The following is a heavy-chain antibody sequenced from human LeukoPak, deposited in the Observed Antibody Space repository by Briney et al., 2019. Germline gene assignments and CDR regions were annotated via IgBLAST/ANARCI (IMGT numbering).Heavy chain of an antibody. J-gene: IGHJ4*02. Sequence: SETLSLTCAVYGGSFSGYYWSWIRQPPGKGLEWIGEINHSGSTNYNPSLKSRVTISVDTSKNQFSLKLSFVTAADTAVYYCARVRRSSGYQNPFDYWGQGTLVTVSS. CDR3: ARVRRSSGYQNPFDY. CDR2: INHSGST. D-gene: IGHD3-22*01. CDR1: GGSFSGYY. V-gene: IGHV4-34*01.